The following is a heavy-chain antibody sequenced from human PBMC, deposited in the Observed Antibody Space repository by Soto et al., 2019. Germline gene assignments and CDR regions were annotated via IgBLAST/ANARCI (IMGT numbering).Heavy chain of an antibody. Sequence: GGSLRLSCAASGFTFSSYAMSWVRQAPGKGLEWVSAISGSGGSTYYADSVKGRFTISRDNSKNTLYLQMNSLRAEDTAVYYCAKVPDYDYIWGSYRLYYFDYWGQGTLVTVSS. J-gene: IGHJ4*02. CDR2: ISGSGGST. V-gene: IGHV3-23*01. D-gene: IGHD3-16*02. CDR1: GFTFSSYA. CDR3: AKVPDYDYIWGSYRLYYFDY.